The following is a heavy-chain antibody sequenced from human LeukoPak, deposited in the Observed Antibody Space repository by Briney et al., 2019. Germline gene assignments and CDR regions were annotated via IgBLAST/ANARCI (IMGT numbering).Heavy chain of an antibody. CDR2: MNPNSGNT. Sequence: ASVKVSCKASGYTFTSYDINWVRQATGQGLEWMGWMNPNSGNTGYAQKFQGRVTMTRNTSISTAYMELRSLRSDDTAVYYCARDEYYYDSSGLDAFDIWGQGTMVTVSS. CDR3: ARDEYYYDSSGLDAFDI. D-gene: IGHD3-22*01. J-gene: IGHJ3*02. CDR1: GYTFTSYD. V-gene: IGHV1-8*01.